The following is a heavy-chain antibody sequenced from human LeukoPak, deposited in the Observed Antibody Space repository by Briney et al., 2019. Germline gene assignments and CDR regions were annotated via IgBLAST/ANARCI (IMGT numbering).Heavy chain of an antibody. V-gene: IGHV4-59*08. Sequence: TTSETLSLTCTVSGGSISSYYWSWIRQPPGKGLEWIGYIYYSGSTNYNPSLKSRVTISVDTSKNQFSLKLSSVTAADTAVYYCARRGYYDSSGYYLGDGWFDPWGQGTLVTVSS. D-gene: IGHD3-22*01. J-gene: IGHJ5*02. CDR2: IYYSGST. CDR3: ARRGYYDSSGYYLGDGWFDP. CDR1: GGSISSYY.